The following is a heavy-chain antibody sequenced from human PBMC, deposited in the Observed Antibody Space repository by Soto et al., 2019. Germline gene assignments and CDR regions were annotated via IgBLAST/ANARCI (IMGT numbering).Heavy chain of an antibody. CDR1: GGTFASYS. CDR3: ARDPVDLFGYMDV. CDR2: IIPLLRTV. J-gene: IGHJ6*02. V-gene: IGHV1-69*06. Sequence: QEELVQSGAEVKKPGSSVNVSCKASGGTFASYSITWVRQVPGQRLEWMGDIIPLLRTVNYAQKFQGRLMITGDRSTSTVYMALSSLRSDDTAVYYCARDPVDLFGYMDVWGHGTTVTVS. D-gene: IGHD6-25*01.